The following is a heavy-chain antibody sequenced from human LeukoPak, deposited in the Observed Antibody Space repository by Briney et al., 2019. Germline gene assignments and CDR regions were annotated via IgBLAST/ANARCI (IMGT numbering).Heavy chain of an antibody. CDR2: ISGSGGST. V-gene: IGHV3-23*01. CDR1: GFTFSSYA. D-gene: IGHD2-2*02. J-gene: IGHJ4*02. Sequence: GGSLRLSCAASGFTFSSYAMSWVRQAPGKGLEWVSAISGSGGSTYYADSVKGRFTISRDNSKNTLYLQMNSLRAEDTAVYYCAKTFDCSSTSCYIPNFDYWGQGTLVTVSS. CDR3: AKTFDCSSTSCYIPNFDY.